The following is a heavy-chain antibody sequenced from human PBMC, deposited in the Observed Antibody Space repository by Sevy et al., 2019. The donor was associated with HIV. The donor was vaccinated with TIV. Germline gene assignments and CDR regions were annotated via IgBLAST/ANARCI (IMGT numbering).Heavy chain of an antibody. D-gene: IGHD6-13*01. V-gene: IGHV1-69*13. Sequence: ASVKVSCKASGGTFSSYAISWVRQAPGQGLEWMGGIIPIFGTANYAQKFQGRVTITADESTSTAYMELSSLRSEEPAVYYCATRSPRGAAAGTYYYYYGMDVWGQGTTVTVSS. CDR3: ATRSPRGAAAGTYYYYYGMDV. J-gene: IGHJ6*02. CDR1: GGTFSSYA. CDR2: IIPIFGTA.